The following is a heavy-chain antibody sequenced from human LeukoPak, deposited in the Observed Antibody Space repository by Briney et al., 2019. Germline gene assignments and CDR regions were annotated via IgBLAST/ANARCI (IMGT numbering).Heavy chain of an antibody. J-gene: IGHJ3*02. CDR3: ARGGLIVDTILSAFDI. D-gene: IGHD5-12*01. Sequence: EASVTVSCKAFGYTFTDYYMHWVRQAPGQRLEWMGWINPNSGDTYTQYFKDRVTMTRDTPISTAYMELSRLTSDDTAVYYCARGGLIVDTILSAFDIWGPGTKVTVSS. V-gene: IGHV1-2*02. CDR1: GYTFTDYY. CDR2: INPNSGDT.